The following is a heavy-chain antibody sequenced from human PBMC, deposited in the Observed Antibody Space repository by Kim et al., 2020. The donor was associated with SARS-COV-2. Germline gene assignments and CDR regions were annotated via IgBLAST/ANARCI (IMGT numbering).Heavy chain of an antibody. J-gene: IGHJ6*01. D-gene: IGHD3-10*01. CDR3: ARDAGGITMVLGSYGM. V-gene: IGHV4-61*01. CDR2: IYYSGST. Sequence: SETLSLTCTVSGGSVSSGSYYWSWIRQPPGKGLEWIGYIYYSGSTYYNPSLKSRVTISIDTSKNQFSLKLSSVSAADTAVYYCARDAGGITMVLGSYGM. CDR1: GGSVSSGSYY.